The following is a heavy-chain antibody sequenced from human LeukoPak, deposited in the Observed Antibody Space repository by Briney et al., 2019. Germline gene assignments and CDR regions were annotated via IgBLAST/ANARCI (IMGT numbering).Heavy chain of an antibody. CDR2: IIPILGIA. Sequence: SVKVSCKASGGTFSSYAIRWVRQAPGQGLEWMGRIIPILGIANYAQKFQGRVTITADKSTSTAYMELSSLRSEDTAVYYCARVVDDSRSDYFDYWGQGTLVSVSS. CDR1: GGTFSSYA. CDR3: ARVVDDSRSDYFDY. V-gene: IGHV1-69*04. J-gene: IGHJ4*02. D-gene: IGHD3-22*01.